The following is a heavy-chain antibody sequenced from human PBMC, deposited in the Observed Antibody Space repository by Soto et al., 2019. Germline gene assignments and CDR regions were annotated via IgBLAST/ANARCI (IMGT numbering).Heavy chain of an antibody. CDR3: ARRGKYSGYDFPLDY. J-gene: IGHJ4*02. CDR2: ISAYNGNT. V-gene: IGHV1-18*04. Sequence: ASVKVSCKASGYTFTSYGISWVRQAPGQGLEWMGWISAYNGNTNYAQKLQGRVTMTTDTSTSTAYMELRSLRSDDTAVYYCARRGKYSGYDFPLDYWGQGTRGTVSS. D-gene: IGHD5-12*01. CDR1: GYTFTSYG.